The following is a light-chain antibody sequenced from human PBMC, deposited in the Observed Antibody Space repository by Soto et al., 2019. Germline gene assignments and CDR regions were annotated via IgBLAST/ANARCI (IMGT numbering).Light chain of an antibody. V-gene: IGLV2-14*03. J-gene: IGLJ2*01. CDR1: STDIGSYNY. Sequence: QSDLTQPASLSGSPGQSITISCTGTSTDIGSYNYVSWYQQHPGKAPKLMIFDVSYRPSGISDRFSGSKSGNTASLTISGLQPEDEADYYCSSYGASSTLFGGGTKLTVL. CDR3: SSYGASSTL. CDR2: DVS.